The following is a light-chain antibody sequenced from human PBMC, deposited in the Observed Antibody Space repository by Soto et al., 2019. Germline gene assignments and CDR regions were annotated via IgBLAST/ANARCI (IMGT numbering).Light chain of an antibody. CDR2: EVS. J-gene: IGKJ5*01. CDR1: QSVSSD. Sequence: EIVLTQSPATPSLSPGERATLSCRASQSVSSDLAWYQQKPGQAPRLLMYEVSTRATGIPARFSGGGSGTDFTLTISSLQPEDFATYYCQQHGQWPITFGQGTRLE. V-gene: IGKV3-11*01. CDR3: QQHGQWPIT.